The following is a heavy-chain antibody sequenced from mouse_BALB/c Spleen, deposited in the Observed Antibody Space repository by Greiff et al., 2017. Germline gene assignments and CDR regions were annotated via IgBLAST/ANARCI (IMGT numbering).Heavy chain of an antibody. CDR2: ISYSGST. CDR1: GYSITSDYA. Sequence: VQLQQSGPGLVKPSQSLSLTCTVTGYSITSDYAWNWIRQFPGNKLEWMGYISYSGSTSYNPSLKSRISITRDTSKNQFFLQLNSVTTEDTATYYCARRAWDYAMDYWGQGTSVTVSS. J-gene: IGHJ4*01. CDR3: ARRAWDYAMDY. V-gene: IGHV3-2*02. D-gene: IGHD4-1*01.